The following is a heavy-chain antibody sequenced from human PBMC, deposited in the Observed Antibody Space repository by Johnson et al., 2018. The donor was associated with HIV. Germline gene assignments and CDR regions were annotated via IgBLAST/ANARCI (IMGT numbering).Heavy chain of an antibody. D-gene: IGHD3-22*01. CDR2: LRYDGSNK. CDR3: AKGFYDSSGTDSFHI. J-gene: IGHJ3*02. V-gene: IGHV3-30*02. Sequence: QVQLVESGGGLVQPGRSLRLSCAASGFTFDDYAMHWVRQAPGKGLEWVAFLRYDGSNKYYADSVKGRFTISRDNSKNTLYLQMNSLRAEDTAVYYCAKGFYDSSGTDSFHIWGQGTMVTVSS. CDR1: GFTFDDYA.